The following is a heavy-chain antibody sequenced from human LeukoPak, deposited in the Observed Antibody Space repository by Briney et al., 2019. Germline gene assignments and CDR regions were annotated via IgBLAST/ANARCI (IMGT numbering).Heavy chain of an antibody. CDR3: AKRVPYSSSSVYFDF. J-gene: IGHJ4*02. V-gene: IGHV3-23*01. Sequence: GGSLRLSCLASGFTFSSYAMSWVRQAPGKGLEWVSSITDTGSRTYYADSVKGRFTISRDNPKNTLYLQMNSLRAEDTALYYCAKRVPYSSSSVYFDFWGLGTLVTVSS. CDR2: ITDTGSRT. CDR1: GFTFSSYA. D-gene: IGHD6-6*01.